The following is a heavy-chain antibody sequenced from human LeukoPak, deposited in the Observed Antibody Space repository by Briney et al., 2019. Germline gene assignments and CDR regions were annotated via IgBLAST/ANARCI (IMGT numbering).Heavy chain of an antibody. CDR2: ISYDGSNK. CDR1: GYTFSSFW. J-gene: IGHJ3*02. Sequence: PGGSLRLSCAASGYTFSSFWIHWVRQAPGKGLERVAVISYDGSNKYYADSVKGRFTISRDNSKNTLYLQMNSLRAEDTAVYYCARYPVTTWAFDIWGQGTMVTVSS. D-gene: IGHD4-17*01. V-gene: IGHV3-30-3*01. CDR3: ARYPVTTWAFDI.